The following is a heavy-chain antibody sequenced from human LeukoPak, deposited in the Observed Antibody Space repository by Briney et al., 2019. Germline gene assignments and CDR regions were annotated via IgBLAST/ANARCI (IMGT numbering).Heavy chain of an antibody. V-gene: IGHV1-18*04. CDR3: ARPEGTNGVCYY. CDR1: GYTFTGYY. J-gene: IGHJ4*02. CDR2: ISAYNGNT. Sequence: GASVKVSCKASGYTFTGYYMHWVRQAPGQGLEWMGWISAYNGNTNYAQKLQGRVTMTTDTSTSTAYMELRSLRSDDTAVYYCARPEGTNGVCYYWGQGTLVTVSS. D-gene: IGHD2-8*01.